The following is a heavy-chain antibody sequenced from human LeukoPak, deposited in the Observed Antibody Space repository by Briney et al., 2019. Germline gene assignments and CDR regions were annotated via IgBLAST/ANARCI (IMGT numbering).Heavy chain of an antibody. V-gene: IGHV3-23*01. CDR3: ANGFKGEMNDYFDY. Sequence: GGSLRLSCAASGFTFSSYAMSWVRQAPGKGLEWVSVISSSGHSTHFADSVKGRFTISRDNSKNTVYLQMNSLRAEDTAVYYCANGFKGEMNDYFDYWGQGTLVTVSS. J-gene: IGHJ4*02. CDR2: ISSSGHST. CDR1: GFTFSSYA. D-gene: IGHD3-16*01.